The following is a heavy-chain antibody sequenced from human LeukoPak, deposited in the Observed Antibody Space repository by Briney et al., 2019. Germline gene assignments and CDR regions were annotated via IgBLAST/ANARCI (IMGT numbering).Heavy chain of an antibody. CDR3: ARVRVTPDAFDI. J-gene: IGHJ3*02. CDR2: ISSSSSYI. CDR1: GFTFSSYS. D-gene: IGHD2-21*02. Sequence: GGSLRLSCAASGFTFSSYSMNWVRQAPGKGLGWVSSISSSSSYIYYADSVKGRFTISRDNAKNSLYLQMNSLRAEDTAVYYCARVRVTPDAFDIWGQGTMVTVSS. V-gene: IGHV3-21*01.